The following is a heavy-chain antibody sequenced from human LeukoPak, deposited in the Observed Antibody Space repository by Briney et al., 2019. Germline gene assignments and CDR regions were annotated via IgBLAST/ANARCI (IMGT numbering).Heavy chain of an antibody. Sequence: GASVKVSCKASGYTFTSYYMHWVRQAPGQGLEWMGIINPSGGSTSYAQKFQGRVTMTRDTSTSTVYMELSSLRSEDTAVYYCASQYSSSWTVDVSPFDYWGQGTLVTVSS. D-gene: IGHD6-13*01. CDR2: INPSGGST. J-gene: IGHJ4*02. CDR3: ASQYSSSWTVDVSPFDY. V-gene: IGHV1-46*01. CDR1: GYTFTSYY.